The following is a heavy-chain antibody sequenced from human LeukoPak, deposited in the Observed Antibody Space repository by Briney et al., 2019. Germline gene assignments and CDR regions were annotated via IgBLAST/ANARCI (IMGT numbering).Heavy chain of an antibody. CDR2: IYSGGST. CDR1: GGSFSGYY. CDR3: ARSDPASLRYFDV. Sequence: ETLSLTCAVYGGSFSGYYWSWIRQPPGKGLEWVSVIYSGGSTYYADSVKGRFTISRDNAKNSLYLQMNSLRAEDTAVYYCARSDPASLRYFDVWGQGTLVTVSS. J-gene: IGHJ4*02. V-gene: IGHV3-53*01. D-gene: IGHD3-9*01.